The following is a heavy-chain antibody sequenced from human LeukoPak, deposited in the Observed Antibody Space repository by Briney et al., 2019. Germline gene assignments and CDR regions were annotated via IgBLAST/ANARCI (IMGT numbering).Heavy chain of an antibody. V-gene: IGHV4-4*07. J-gene: IGHJ5*02. Sequence: SETLSLTCTVAAGSITIYYWSWIRQPAGKGLEWIGRIYISGITDYNPSLKSRVTMSLDTSNNQFSLNLSSVTAADTAVYYGARGGDYYGSGRGNWFDPWGQGTLVTVSS. CDR3: ARGGDYYGSGRGNWFDP. D-gene: IGHD3-10*01. CDR1: AGSITIYY. CDR2: IYISGIT.